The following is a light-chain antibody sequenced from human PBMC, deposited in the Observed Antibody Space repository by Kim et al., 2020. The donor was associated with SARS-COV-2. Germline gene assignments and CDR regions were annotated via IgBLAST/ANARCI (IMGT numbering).Light chain of an antibody. CDR1: QDIANS. V-gene: IGKV1-27*01. Sequence: SVGNRVTITCRASQDIANSLAWYQQKPGKVPQVLIYAASTLQSGVPSRFSGSGSGTEFTLTIGSLQTEDVATYYCQKYNSAPWTFGPGTKVDIK. J-gene: IGKJ1*01. CDR2: AAS. CDR3: QKYNSAPWT.